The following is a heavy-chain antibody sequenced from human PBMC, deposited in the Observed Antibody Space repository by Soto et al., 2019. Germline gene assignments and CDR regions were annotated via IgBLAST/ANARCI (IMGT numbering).Heavy chain of an antibody. CDR1: GFSLSTSEVG. J-gene: IGHJ6*02. CDR3: AHSMWPRIFSV. Sequence: QITLKESGPTLVKPTQTLTLTCTFSGFSLSTSEVGVGWVSQPPGKALEWVALIYWDDDKRYSPSLKSRLTITKDTSKIQVVLTMTNLDPVDTAIYYCAHSMWPRIFSVWGQGTTVTVSS. D-gene: IGHD3-3*01. CDR2: IYWDDDK. V-gene: IGHV2-5*02.